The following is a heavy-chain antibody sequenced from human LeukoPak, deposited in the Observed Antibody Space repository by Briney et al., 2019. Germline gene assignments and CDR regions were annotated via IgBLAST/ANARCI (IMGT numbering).Heavy chain of an antibody. Sequence: SETLSLTCTVSSGSINSYYRGWVRQPAGRGLEWIGRIYTTGNTHYNPSLKSRLTMSIDTSRRQFSLNLTSVTAADTAIYYCARHGYTASHYFLDYWSQGTLVTVSS. CDR2: IYTTGNT. D-gene: IGHD3-16*01. CDR1: SGSINSYY. J-gene: IGHJ4*02. V-gene: IGHV4-4*07. CDR3: ARHGYTASHYFLDY.